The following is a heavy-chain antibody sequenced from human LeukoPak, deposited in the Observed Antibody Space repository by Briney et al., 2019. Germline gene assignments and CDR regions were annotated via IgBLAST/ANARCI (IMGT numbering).Heavy chain of an antibody. CDR1: GGTFSSYA. Sequence: GASVKVSCKASGGTFSSYAISWVRQAPGQGLEWMGGIIPIVGTANYAQKFQGRVTITADKATSTAYMELSSLRSEDTAVYYCAKANSYYDILTGYEFWGQGTLVNVSS. D-gene: IGHD3-9*01. J-gene: IGHJ4*02. V-gene: IGHV1-69*06. CDR3: AKANSYYDILTGYEF. CDR2: IIPIVGTA.